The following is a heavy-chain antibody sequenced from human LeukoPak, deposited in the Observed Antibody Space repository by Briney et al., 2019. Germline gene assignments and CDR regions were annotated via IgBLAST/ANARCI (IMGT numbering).Heavy chain of an antibody. Sequence: ASVKVSCKVSGYTLTELSVHWVRQAPGKGLEWMGNFDPKDGDTIYAQKFQGRVTITADESTSTAYMELSSLRSGDTAVYYCARARGCSGGSCYSDRSLRYYYYYMDVWGKGTTVTISS. CDR3: ARARGCSGGSCYSDRSLRYYYYYMDV. J-gene: IGHJ6*03. CDR2: FDPKDGDT. D-gene: IGHD2-15*01. CDR1: GYTLTELS. V-gene: IGHV1-24*01.